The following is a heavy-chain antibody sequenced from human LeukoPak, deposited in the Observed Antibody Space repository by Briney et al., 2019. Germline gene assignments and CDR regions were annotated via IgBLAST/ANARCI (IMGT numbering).Heavy chain of an antibody. V-gene: IGHV3-23*01. CDR2: ISGSGGST. CDR3: AKDHSGWYDKWFDP. D-gene: IGHD6-19*01. CDR1: GFTFSGYA. J-gene: IGHJ5*02. Sequence: GGSLRLSCAASGFTFSGYAMSWVRQAPGKGLEWVSSISGSGGSTYYADSVKGRFTISRDNSKNTLYLQMNSLRAEDTAVYYCAKDHSGWYDKWFDPWGQGTLVTVSS.